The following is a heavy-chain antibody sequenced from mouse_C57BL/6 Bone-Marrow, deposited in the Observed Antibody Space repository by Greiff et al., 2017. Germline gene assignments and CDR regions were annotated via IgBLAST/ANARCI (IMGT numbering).Heavy chain of an antibody. J-gene: IGHJ2*01. D-gene: IGHD2-2*01. CDR3: ANTHLLCLLLFDY. CDR1: GYTFTSYT. CDR2: INPSSGYT. V-gene: IGHV1-4*01. Sequence: QVQLQQSGAELARPGASVKLSCKASGYTFTSYTMPWVKQRPGQGLEWIGYINPSSGYTKYNQKFKDTATLTADKSSSTAYLQLSSLTSEDSAVFYDANTHLLCLLLFDYWGQGTTLTVSS.